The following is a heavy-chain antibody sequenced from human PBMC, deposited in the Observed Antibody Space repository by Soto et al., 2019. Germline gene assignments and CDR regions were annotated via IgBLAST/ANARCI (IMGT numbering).Heavy chain of an antibody. Sequence: SETLCLTCAVYGGSFSDDYWSWIRQPPGKGLQWIGEINHSGSTNYNPSLKSRVTISVDTSKNQFYLRLSSVTAADTAVYYCARAKAYSSSWYLGKKFDPWGQGTLVTVSS. CDR2: INHSGST. V-gene: IGHV4-34*01. CDR1: GGSFSDDY. J-gene: IGHJ5*02. CDR3: ARAKAYSSSWYLGKKFDP. D-gene: IGHD6-13*01.